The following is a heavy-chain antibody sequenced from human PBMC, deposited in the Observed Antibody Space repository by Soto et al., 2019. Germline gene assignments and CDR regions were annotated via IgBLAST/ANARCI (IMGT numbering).Heavy chain of an antibody. CDR2: IYSDNNT. CDR3: ARHSSAMGV. J-gene: IGHJ6*02. V-gene: IGHV3-53*02. CDR1: GFTVSSDS. Sequence: EVQLVETGGDLIQPGGSLRLSCAASGFTVSSDSMTWVRQAPGKWLEWISIIYSDNNTDYADSVKGRFSISRDTSKNILYLQMNSLRAEDTAEYYCARHSSAMGVWGQGTTVTVSS.